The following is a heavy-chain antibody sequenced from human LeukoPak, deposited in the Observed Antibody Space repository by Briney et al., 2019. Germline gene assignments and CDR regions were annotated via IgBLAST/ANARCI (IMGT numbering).Heavy chain of an antibody. CDR2: IYYSGST. D-gene: IGHD2-2*02. CDR1: GGSISSYY. CDR3: ARSGYCSSTSCYKGDAFDI. Sequence: SETLSLTCTVSGGSISSYYWSWIRQPPGKGLEWIGYIYYSGSTNYNPSLKSRVTISVDTSKNQFSLKLSSVTAADTAVYYCARSGYCSSTSCYKGDAFDIWGQGTMVTVSS. J-gene: IGHJ3*02. V-gene: IGHV4-59*01.